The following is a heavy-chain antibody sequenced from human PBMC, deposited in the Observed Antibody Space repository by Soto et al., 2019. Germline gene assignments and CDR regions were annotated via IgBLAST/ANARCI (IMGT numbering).Heavy chain of an antibody. Sequence: EVELVESGGGLVQPGGSLRLSCAASGFTFSSNAMHWVRQAPGKGLEYVSVISSNGGSTYYANSVKGRFTISRDNSKNTLYLQMGSLTAEDMAVYYCARGSNGYHFDYWGQGTLVTVSS. CDR3: ARGSNGYHFDY. CDR1: GFTFSSNA. D-gene: IGHD5-12*01. J-gene: IGHJ4*02. V-gene: IGHV3-64*01. CDR2: ISSNGGST.